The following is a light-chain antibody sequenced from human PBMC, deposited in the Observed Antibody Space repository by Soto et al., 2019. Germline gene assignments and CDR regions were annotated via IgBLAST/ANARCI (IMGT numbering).Light chain of an antibody. CDR3: QQYYSYPYT. CDR1: QSISSW. Sequence: DIQMTQSPSTLSASVGDRVTITCRASQSISSWLAWYQQKPGNAPNLLIYKASSLESGVPSRFSGSGSGTEFTLTISSLQPDDFATYYCQQYYSYPYTFGQGTKLEIK. V-gene: IGKV1-5*03. CDR2: KAS. J-gene: IGKJ2*01.